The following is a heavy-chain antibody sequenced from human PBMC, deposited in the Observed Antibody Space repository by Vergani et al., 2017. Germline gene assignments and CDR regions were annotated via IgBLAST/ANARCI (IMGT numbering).Heavy chain of an antibody. CDR2: TSTSGST. Sequence: QVQLQESGPGLVKPSQTLSLTCTVSGGSISSGSYYWSWIRQPAGKGLEWIGRTSTSGSTNYNPSLKSRVTISVDTSKNQFSLKLSSVTAADTAVYYCARTTLRSLGMDVWNQGTTVTVSS. CDR1: GGSISSGSYY. D-gene: IGHD5-12*01. V-gene: IGHV4-61*02. CDR3: ARTTLRSLGMDV. J-gene: IGHJ6*02.